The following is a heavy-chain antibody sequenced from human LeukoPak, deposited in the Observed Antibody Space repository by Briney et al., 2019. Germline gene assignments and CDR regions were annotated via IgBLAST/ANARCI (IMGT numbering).Heavy chain of an antibody. CDR1: GGSISSYY. CDR3: ARQNGVAEAGLNWFDP. J-gene: IGHJ5*02. V-gene: IGHV4-59*08. Sequence: KPSETLSLTCTVSGGSISSYYWSWIRQPPGKGLEWVGYIYYSGSTNYNPSLKSRVTISVDTSKNQFSLKLSSVTAADTAVYYCARQNGVAEAGLNWFDPWGQGTLVTVSS. D-gene: IGHD6-13*01. CDR2: IYYSGST.